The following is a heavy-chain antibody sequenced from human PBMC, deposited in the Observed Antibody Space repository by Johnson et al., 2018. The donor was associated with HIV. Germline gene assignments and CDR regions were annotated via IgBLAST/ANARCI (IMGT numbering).Heavy chain of an antibody. J-gene: IGHJ3*02. D-gene: IGHD5-24*01. Sequence: QVQLVESGGGVVQPGRSLRLSCAASGFTFSSYPMHWVRQAPGKGLEWVAIISYDGGSKYYADSVKGRFTVSRDNSKNTLYLQMNSLRAEDTAVYYCARGRERGMFDIWGQGTMVTVSS. V-gene: IGHV3-30*04. CDR2: ISYDGGSK. CDR1: GFTFSSYP. CDR3: ARGRERGMFDI.